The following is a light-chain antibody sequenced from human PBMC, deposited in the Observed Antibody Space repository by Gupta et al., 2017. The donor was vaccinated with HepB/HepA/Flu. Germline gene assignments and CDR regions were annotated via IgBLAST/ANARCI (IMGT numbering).Light chain of an antibody. Sequence: EVVMTQSPATLSVSPGEGATLSCRASQSVSSDLAWYQRKPGQAPRLLIYGASTRATGIPARFSGSGSGTEFTFAISSLQSEDFAVYYCQQYNKWPLTFGGGTKVEIK. CDR3: QQYNKWPLT. CDR2: GAS. CDR1: QSVSSD. V-gene: IGKV3-15*01. J-gene: IGKJ4*01.